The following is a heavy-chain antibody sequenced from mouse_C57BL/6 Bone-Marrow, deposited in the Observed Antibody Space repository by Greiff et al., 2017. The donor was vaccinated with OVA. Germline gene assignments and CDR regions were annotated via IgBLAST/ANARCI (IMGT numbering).Heavy chain of an antibody. J-gene: IGHJ3*01. CDR3: ARGSDGYYGKFAY. V-gene: IGHV5-17*01. CDR1: GFTFSDYG. D-gene: IGHD2-3*01. CDR2: ISSGSSTI. Sequence: EVNLVESGGGLVQPGGSLKLSCAASGFTFSDYGMHWVRQAPEKGLEWVAYISSGSSTIYYADTVKGRFTLSRDNAKHTLFLQKTSLRSEDTAMYYCARGSDGYYGKFAYWGQGTLVTVSA.